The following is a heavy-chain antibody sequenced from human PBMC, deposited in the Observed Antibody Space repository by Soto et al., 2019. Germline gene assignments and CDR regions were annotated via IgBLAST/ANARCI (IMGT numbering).Heavy chain of an antibody. Sequence: SETLSLTCTVSGGSMSSYYWTWIRQPPGKGLEWIGYIYNSERSNYSPSLKSRVTMSIDTSKNQFSLKLTSVAAADTAVYYCARGYSGYDAALDYWGQGTLVTVSS. CDR3: ARGYSGYDAALDY. CDR1: GGSMSSYY. CDR2: IYNSERS. V-gene: IGHV4-59*01. J-gene: IGHJ4*01. D-gene: IGHD5-12*01.